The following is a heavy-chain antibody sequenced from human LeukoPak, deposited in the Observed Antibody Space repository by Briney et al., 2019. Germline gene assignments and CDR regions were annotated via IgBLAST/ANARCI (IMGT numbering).Heavy chain of an antibody. D-gene: IGHD3-9*01. Sequence: GGSLRLSCAASGFTFSSYSMNWVRQAPGKGLEWVSSISSSSSYIYYADSVKGRFTISRDNAKNSLYLQMNSLRAEDTAVYYCARDGLDILTGYDPHYNWFDPWGQGTLVTVSS. CDR3: ARDGLDILTGYDPHYNWFDP. CDR1: GFTFSSYS. J-gene: IGHJ5*02. CDR2: ISSSSSYI. V-gene: IGHV3-21*01.